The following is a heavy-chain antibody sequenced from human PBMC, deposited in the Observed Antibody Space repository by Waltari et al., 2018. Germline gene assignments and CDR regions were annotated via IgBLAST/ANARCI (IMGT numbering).Heavy chain of an antibody. J-gene: IGHJ4*02. Sequence: QVQLQESGPGLVKPSQTLSLTCTAPAGSISRGGSYWSLIRQHPGKGLEWIGYIYYSGSTYYNPSLKSRVTISVDTSKNQFSLKLSSVTAADTAVYYCAIFGFDWFESYWGQGTLVTVSS. D-gene: IGHD3-9*01. V-gene: IGHV4-31*03. CDR2: IYYSGST. CDR3: AIFGFDWFESY. CDR1: AGSISRGGSY.